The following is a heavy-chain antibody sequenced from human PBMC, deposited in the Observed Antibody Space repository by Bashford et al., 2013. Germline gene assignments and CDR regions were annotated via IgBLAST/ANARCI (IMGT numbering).Heavy chain of an antibody. V-gene: IGHV4-61*01. D-gene: IGHD3-10*01. J-gene: IGHJ6*02. CDR3: ARESLGVLVVRGVIHVNMDV. CDR1: GGSVSSGSYY. CDR2: IYYSGST. Sequence: ETLSLTCTVSGGSVSSGSYYWSWIRQPPGKGLEWIGYIYYSGSTNYNPSLKSRVTISVDTSKNQFSLKLSSVTAADTAVYYCARESLGVLVVRGVIHVNMDVVGPRDHGHRLL.